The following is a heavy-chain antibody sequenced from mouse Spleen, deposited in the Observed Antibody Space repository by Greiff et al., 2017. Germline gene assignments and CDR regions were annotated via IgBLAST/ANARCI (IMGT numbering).Heavy chain of an antibody. CDR1: GYTFTDYE. CDR3: TRWGGRWDFDY. CDR2: IDPETGGT. Sequence: VQLQQSGAELVRPGASVTLSCKASGYTFTDYEMHWVKQTPVHGLEWIGAIDPETGGTAYNQKFKGKAILTADKSSSTAYMELRSLTSEDSAVYYCTRWGGRWDFDYWGQGTTLTVSS. J-gene: IGHJ2*01. V-gene: IGHV1-15*01. D-gene: IGHD3-3*01.